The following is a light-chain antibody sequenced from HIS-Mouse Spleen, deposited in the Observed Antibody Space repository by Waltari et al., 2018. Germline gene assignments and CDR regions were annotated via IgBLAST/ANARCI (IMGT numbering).Light chain of an antibody. CDR3: SSYTSSSTWV. CDR2: DVS. J-gene: IGLJ3*02. V-gene: IGLV2-14*03. CDR1: SSYVGGYNY. Sequence: QSALTQPASVSGSPGQSITISCTGTSSYVGGYNYVSWYHQHPGKAPKLMIYDVSNRPSGVSNRFSGSKSGNTASLTISGLQAEDEADYYCSSYTSSSTWVFGGGTKLTVL.